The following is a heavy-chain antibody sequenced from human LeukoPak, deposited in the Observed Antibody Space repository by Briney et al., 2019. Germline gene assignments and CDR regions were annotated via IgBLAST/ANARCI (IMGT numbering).Heavy chain of an antibody. CDR2: IYYSGST. CDR3: ARRRRGVAAAGYDY. CDR1: GGSFSGYY. J-gene: IGHJ4*02. D-gene: IGHD6-13*01. Sequence: SETLSLTCAVYGGSFSGYYWSWIRQPPGKGLEWIGYIYYSGSTNYNPSLKSRVTIPVDTSKNQFSLKLSSVTAADTAVYYCARRRRGVAAAGYDYWGQGTLVTVSS. V-gene: IGHV4-59*08.